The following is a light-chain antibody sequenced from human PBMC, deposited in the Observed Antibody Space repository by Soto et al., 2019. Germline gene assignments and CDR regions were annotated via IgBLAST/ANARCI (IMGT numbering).Light chain of an antibody. Sequence: QSVLTQPPSVSGAPGRRVTISCTGSSSNIGAGYDVHWYQQLPRTAPKLLIYGNNNRPSGVPDRFSASKSGTSASLAITGLQAEDEADYYCQSYDSSLSVVFGGGTKLTVL. CDR3: QSYDSSLSVV. J-gene: IGLJ2*01. CDR1: SSNIGAGYD. CDR2: GNN. V-gene: IGLV1-40*01.